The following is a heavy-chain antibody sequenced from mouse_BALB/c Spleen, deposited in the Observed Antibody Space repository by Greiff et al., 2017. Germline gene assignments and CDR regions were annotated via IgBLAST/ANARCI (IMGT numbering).Heavy chain of an antibody. CDR2: MSSGGST. J-gene: IGHJ2*01. CDR1: GFTFSSYA. V-gene: IGHV5-6-5*01. Sequence: EVQGVESGGGLVKPGGSLKLSCAASGFTFSSYAMSWVRQNPEKRLEWVASMSSGGSTYYPDSVKGRFTITRDNARNILYLQMSSLRSEDTAMYYCARGYGSSPLGFDCWGQGTTLTVSS. CDR3: ARGYGSSPLGFDC. D-gene: IGHD1-1*01.